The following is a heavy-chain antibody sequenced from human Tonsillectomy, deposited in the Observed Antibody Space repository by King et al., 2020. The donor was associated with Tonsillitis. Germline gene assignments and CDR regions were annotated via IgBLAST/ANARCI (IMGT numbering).Heavy chain of an antibody. V-gene: IGHV2-5*02. CDR2: IYWDDDE. CDR1: GFSLTTSGVG. D-gene: IGHD1-14*01. CDR3: AHIAIDRAHDC. Sequence: TLKESGPTLVKPTQTLTLTCTFSGFSLTTSGVGVGWVRQAPGKALDGLALIYWDDDERYRPSLKSRLTITKDTSKNQVVLTMTNMDPVDTATYFCAHIAIDRAHDCWGQGTLVTVSS. J-gene: IGHJ4*02.